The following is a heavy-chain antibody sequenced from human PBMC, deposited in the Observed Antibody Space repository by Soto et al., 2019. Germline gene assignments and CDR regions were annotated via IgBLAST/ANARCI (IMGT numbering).Heavy chain of an antibody. CDR1: GYTFTDYH. CDR3: AREGGSETLQPSYNWFDT. Sequence: QVQLVQSGAEVKKPGASVKVSCKASGYTFTDYHIHWVRQAPGQGLEFMGWINANNGGAGSAQQFQGRVTVTWDTAITPVYMELSNLRSDDTAVYYCAREGGSETLQPSYNWFDTWGQGTLVTVSS. J-gene: IGHJ5*02. D-gene: IGHD6-25*01. V-gene: IGHV1-2*02. CDR2: INANNGGA.